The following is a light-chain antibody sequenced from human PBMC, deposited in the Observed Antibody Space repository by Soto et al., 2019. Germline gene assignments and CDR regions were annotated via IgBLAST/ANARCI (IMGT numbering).Light chain of an antibody. J-gene: IGLJ1*01. CDR3: CSYAGDTTFFV. Sequence: QSALTQPASMSGSPGQSITISCTGTSSDVGSYYPVSWFQQHPGKSTKLIIYEVNKRPSGVSDRFSGSKSGNTASLTISGLQDADEAEYYCCSYAGDTTFFVFGTGTKLTVL. V-gene: IGLV2-23*02. CDR2: EVN. CDR1: SSDVGSYYP.